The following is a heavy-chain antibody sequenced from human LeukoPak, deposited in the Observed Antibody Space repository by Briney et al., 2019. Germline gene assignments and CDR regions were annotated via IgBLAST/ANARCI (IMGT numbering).Heavy chain of an antibody. J-gene: IGHJ4*02. CDR3: ASGSAGLTGYFDY. V-gene: IGHV4-31*03. CDR1: GGSISSGGYY. D-gene: IGHD3-9*01. CDR2: IYYSGST. Sequence: PSETLSLTCTVSGGSISSGGYYWSWIRQHLGKGLEWIGYIYYSGSTYYNPSLKSRVTISVDTSKNQFSLKLSSVTAADTAVYYCASGSAGLTGYFDYWGQGTLVTVSS.